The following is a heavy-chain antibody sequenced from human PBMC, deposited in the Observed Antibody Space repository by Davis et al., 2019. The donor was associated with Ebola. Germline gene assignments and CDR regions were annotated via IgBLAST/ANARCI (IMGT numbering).Heavy chain of an antibody. CDR1: GGTFSSYA. CDR2: IIPIFGTA. V-gene: IGHV1-69*13. J-gene: IGHJ5*02. Sequence: SVKVSCKASGGTFSSYAISWVRQAPGQGLEWMGGIIPIFGTANYAQKFQGRVTITADESTSTAYMELSSLRSEDTAVYYCARGHTYYDFWSGYYVANWFDPWGQGTLVTVSS. D-gene: IGHD3-3*01. CDR3: ARGHTYYDFWSGYYVANWFDP.